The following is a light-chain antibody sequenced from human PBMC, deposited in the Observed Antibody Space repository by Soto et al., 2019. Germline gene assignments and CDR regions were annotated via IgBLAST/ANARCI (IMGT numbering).Light chain of an antibody. J-gene: IGKJ1*01. V-gene: IGKV1-17*01. CDR2: GAS. Sequence: IQLTPSLSSLSASVGDRVSFTCRASQGMRNDLAWFQKKAGKAPRRLIYGASSLQSGVPNRFSGSGSGTEFTLTINSLEPEDFAVYYCLQYNDYPRTFGQGTRVEMK. CDR1: QGMRND. CDR3: LQYNDYPRT.